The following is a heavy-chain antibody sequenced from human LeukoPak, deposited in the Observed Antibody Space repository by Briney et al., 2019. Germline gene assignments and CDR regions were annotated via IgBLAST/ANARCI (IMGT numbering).Heavy chain of an antibody. D-gene: IGHD3-10*01. Sequence: SETLSLTCTVSGDSISSSKYYWGWIRQPPGKGLEWIGTIYYTGSTHYNPSLKSRVTISVDTSENQFSLKLSSVTAADTAVYYCARDYRSGSFHFDYWGQGTLVTVSS. CDR2: IYYTGST. CDR3: ARDYRSGSFHFDY. V-gene: IGHV4-39*02. CDR1: GDSISSSKYY. J-gene: IGHJ4*02.